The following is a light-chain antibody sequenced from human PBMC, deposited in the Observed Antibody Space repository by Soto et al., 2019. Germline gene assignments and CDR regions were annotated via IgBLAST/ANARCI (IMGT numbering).Light chain of an antibody. CDR3: SSFSSGSVVL. CDR1: SSDVGGYNY. CDR2: GVT. V-gene: IGLV2-14*01. Sequence: QSVLTQPASVSVSASELITISCTGTSSDVGGYNYVSWYQQHPGKAPKLVIYGVTYRPSGVSARFSGSKFQNTASLTISGLQAEDEADYYCSSFSSGSVVLFGGGTKVTVL. J-gene: IGLJ3*02.